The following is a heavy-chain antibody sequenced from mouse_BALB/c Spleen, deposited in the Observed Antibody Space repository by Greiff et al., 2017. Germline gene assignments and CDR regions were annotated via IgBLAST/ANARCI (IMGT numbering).Heavy chain of an antibody. V-gene: IGHV2-9*02. D-gene: IGHD2-1*01. CDR3: ARDGYGNYTFAY. Sequence: VMLVESGPGLVAPSQSLSITCTVSGFSLTSYGVHWVRQPPGKGLEWLGVIWAGGSTNYNSALMSRLSISKDNSKSQVFLKMNSLQTDDTAMYYCARDGYGNYTFAYWGQGTLVTVSA. J-gene: IGHJ3*01. CDR1: GFSLTSYG. CDR2: IWAGGST.